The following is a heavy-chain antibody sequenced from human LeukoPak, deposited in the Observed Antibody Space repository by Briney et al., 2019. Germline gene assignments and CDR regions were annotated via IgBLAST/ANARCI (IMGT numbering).Heavy chain of an antibody. Sequence: GGSLRLSCAASGFTFSSNYMSWVRQAPGEGLEWGSVIYGGGSTYYADSVKGRFTISRDNSKNPLYLQMNSLRAEDTAVYYCARDRNYDILTGYYYYFDYWGQGTLVTVSS. D-gene: IGHD3-9*01. CDR2: IYGGGST. CDR3: ARDRNYDILTGYYYYFDY. J-gene: IGHJ4*02. V-gene: IGHV3-66*02. CDR1: GFTFSSNY.